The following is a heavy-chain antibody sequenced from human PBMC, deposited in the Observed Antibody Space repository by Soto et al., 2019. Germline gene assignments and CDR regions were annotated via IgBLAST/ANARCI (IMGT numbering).Heavy chain of an antibody. CDR3: ARATEGIWFGEYPTNYYFDY. CDR1: GDSVSSNSAA. D-gene: IGHD3-10*01. V-gene: IGHV6-1*01. J-gene: IGHJ4*02. Sequence: SQTLSLTCAISGDSVSSNSAAWNWIRQSPSRGLEWLGRTYYRSKWYNDYAVSVKSRITINPDTAKNQFSLQLNSVTPEDTAVYYCARATEGIWFGEYPTNYYFDYWGQGTLVTVSS. CDR2: TYYRSKWYN.